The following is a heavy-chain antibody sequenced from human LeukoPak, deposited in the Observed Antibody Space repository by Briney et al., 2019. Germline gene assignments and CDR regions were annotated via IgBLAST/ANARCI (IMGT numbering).Heavy chain of an antibody. J-gene: IGHJ6*02. D-gene: IGHD3-22*01. V-gene: IGHV3-30*18. CDR2: ISYDGSNK. CDR3: AKEDVAYYDRNYYYGMDV. CDR1: GFTFSSYG. Sequence: GRSLRLSCAASGFTFSSYGMHWVRQAPGKGLEWVAVISYDGSNKYYADSVKGRFTISRDNSKNTLYLQMNSLRAEDTAVCYCAKEDVAYYDRNYYYGMDVWGQGTTVTVSS.